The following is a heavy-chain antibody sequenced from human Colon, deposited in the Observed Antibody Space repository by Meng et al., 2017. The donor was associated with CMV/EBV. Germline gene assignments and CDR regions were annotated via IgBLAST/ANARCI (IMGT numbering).Heavy chain of an antibody. Sequence: GSLRLSCAVYGGSFSGYYWSWIRQPPGKGLEWIGEINHSGSTNYNPSLKSRVTISVDTSKNQFSLKLSSVTAADTAVYYCARHYYYPDPWGQGTLVTVSS. CDR1: GGSFSGYY. V-gene: IGHV4-34*01. D-gene: IGHD3-16*01. CDR2: INHSGST. J-gene: IGHJ5*02. CDR3: ARHYYYPDP.